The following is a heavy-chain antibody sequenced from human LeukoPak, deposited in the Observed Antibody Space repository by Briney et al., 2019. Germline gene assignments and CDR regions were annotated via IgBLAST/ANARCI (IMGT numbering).Heavy chain of an antibody. CDR1: GFTFSSYS. CDR2: ISSSSSYI. Sequence: GGFLRLSCAASGFTFSSYSMNWVRQAPGKGLEWVSSISSSSSYIYYADSVKGRFTISRDNAKNSLYLQMNSLRAEDTAVYYCARESHRGSGYSIDYWGQGTLVTVSS. CDR3: ARESHRGSGYSIDY. V-gene: IGHV3-21*01. D-gene: IGHD3-22*01. J-gene: IGHJ4*02.